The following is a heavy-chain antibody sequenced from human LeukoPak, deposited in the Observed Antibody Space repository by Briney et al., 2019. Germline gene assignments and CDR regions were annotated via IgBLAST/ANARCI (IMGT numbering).Heavy chain of an antibody. D-gene: IGHD3-22*01. V-gene: IGHV4-39*07. CDR1: GGAISSSHYY. Sequence: SETLSLTCTVSGGAISSSHYYWGWIRQPPGRGLEWIGSIYYSGSTSYNSSLKSRVTISVDTSKNQFSLKLSSVTAADTAVYYCAILPARDTYYYDSSGYYRPGVHWGQGTLVTVSS. J-gene: IGHJ4*02. CDR3: AILPARDTYYYDSSGYYRPGVH. CDR2: IYYSGST.